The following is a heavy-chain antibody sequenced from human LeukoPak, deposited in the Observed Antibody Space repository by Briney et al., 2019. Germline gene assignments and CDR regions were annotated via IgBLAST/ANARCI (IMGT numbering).Heavy chain of an antibody. CDR3: ARSPCYYDSSGYPQEFDY. J-gene: IGHJ4*02. Sequence: ASVKVSCKASGYTFTSYDINWVRQATGQGLEWMGWMNPNSGNTGYAQKFQGRVTMTRNTSISTAYMELSSLRSEDTAVYYCARSPCYYDSSGYPQEFDYWGQGTLVTVSS. D-gene: IGHD3-22*01. CDR1: GYTFTSYD. CDR2: MNPNSGNT. V-gene: IGHV1-8*01.